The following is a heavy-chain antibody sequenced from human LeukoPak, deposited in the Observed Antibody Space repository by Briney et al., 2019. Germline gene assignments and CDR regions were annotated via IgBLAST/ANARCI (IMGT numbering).Heavy chain of an antibody. CDR2: VYFDGGT. D-gene: IGHD3-16*01. CDR1: GGSVTTGTYH. V-gene: IGHV4-39*07. CDR3: ARDHYYDGRGRFDP. Sequence: SETLSLTCSVSGGSVTTGTYHWAWIRQPPGKWLEWIGSVYFDGGTHYNRSLQSRVAISVDTSKNQYSLRLSSVTAADTAVYYCARDHYYDGRGRFDPWGQGILVTVSS. J-gene: IGHJ5*02.